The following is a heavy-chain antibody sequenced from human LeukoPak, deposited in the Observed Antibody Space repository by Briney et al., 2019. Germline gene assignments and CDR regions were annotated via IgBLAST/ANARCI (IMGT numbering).Heavy chain of an antibody. D-gene: IGHD2-15*01. CDR3: ARAPGSDIVVVVAATTDAFDI. J-gene: IGHJ3*02. V-gene: IGHV4-34*01. CDR2: INHSGST. CDR1: GGSFSGYY. Sequence: SETLSLTCAVYGGSFSGYYWSWIRQPPGEGLEWIGEINHSGSTNYNPSLKSRVTISVDTSKNQFSLKLSSVTAADTAVYYCARAPGSDIVVVVAATTDAFDIWGQGTMVTVSS.